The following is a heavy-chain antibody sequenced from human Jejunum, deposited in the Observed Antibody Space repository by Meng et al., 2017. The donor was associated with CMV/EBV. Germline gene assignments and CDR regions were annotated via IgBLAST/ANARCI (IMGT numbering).Heavy chain of an antibody. CDR2: IYSTGST. CDR1: GGSISRSTYY. CDR3: ARGVYSYDAS. D-gene: IGHD5-18*01. V-gene: IGHV4-39*07. Sequence: QVQLQESGPGLVKPSXXLSLTCTVSGGSISRSTYYWGWIRQPPGKELEWIGSIYSTGSTYYNPSLKSRLTISIDTSNNQFSLKLTSMTAADTAVYYCARGVYSYDASWGQGTLVTVSS. J-gene: IGHJ4*02.